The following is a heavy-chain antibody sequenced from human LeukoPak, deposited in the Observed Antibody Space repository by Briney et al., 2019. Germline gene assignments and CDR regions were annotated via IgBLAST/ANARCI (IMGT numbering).Heavy chain of an antibody. CDR3: ARHMTTANNWFDP. D-gene: IGHD1-1*01. CDR1: GYTFTCYF. J-gene: IGHJ5*02. V-gene: IGHV1-2*02. Sequence: GASVKVSCKASGYTFTCYFMHWVRQAPGQGLEWMGWINPKTGVTNYEQKFQGRVIMTRDTSISTAYMEVTRLTSDDTAVYYCARHMTTANNWFDPWGQGTLVTVSS. CDR2: INPKTGVT.